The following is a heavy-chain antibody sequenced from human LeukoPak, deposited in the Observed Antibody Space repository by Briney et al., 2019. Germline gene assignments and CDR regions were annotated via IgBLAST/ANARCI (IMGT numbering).Heavy chain of an antibody. CDR2: ISYDGSNK. J-gene: IGHJ4*02. D-gene: IGHD2-2*01. Sequence: GGSLRLSCAASGFTFSTYTVHWARQTPGEGLEWVALISYDGSNKYYADSVKGRFAISRDNSKNTLYLQMNSLRAEDTAVYYCASGGVVPAAPTGPAAASGVRAADYWGQGTLVTVSS. CDR1: GFTFSTYT. V-gene: IGHV3-30*09. CDR3: ASGGVVPAAPTGPAAASGVRAADY.